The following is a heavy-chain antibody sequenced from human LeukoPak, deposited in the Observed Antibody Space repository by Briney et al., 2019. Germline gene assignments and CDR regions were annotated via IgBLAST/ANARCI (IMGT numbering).Heavy chain of an antibody. CDR3: ARISDYVWGSYRPGSYWFDP. Sequence: ASVKVSCKASGYTFTGYYMHWVRQAPGQGLEWMGWINPNSGGTNYAQKFQGRVTMTRDTSISTAYMELSRLRSDDTAVYYCARISDYVWGSYRPGSYWFDPWGQGTLVTVSS. CDR2: INPNSGGT. D-gene: IGHD3-16*02. V-gene: IGHV1-2*02. J-gene: IGHJ5*02. CDR1: GYTFTGYY.